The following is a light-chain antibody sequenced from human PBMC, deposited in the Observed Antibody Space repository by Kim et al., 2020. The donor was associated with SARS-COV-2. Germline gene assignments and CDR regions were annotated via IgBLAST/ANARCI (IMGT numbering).Light chain of an antibody. CDR3: QQYGTTPLT. CDR1: QSISSAL. J-gene: IGKJ4*01. CDR2: GAS. Sequence: SPGETATLSCRASQSISSALLAWYQQRPGQAPRLLMSGASIRATGIPDRFSGSGSGTYFTLTISRLETDDFAVYYCQQYGTTPLTFGGGTKVDIK. V-gene: IGKV3-20*01.